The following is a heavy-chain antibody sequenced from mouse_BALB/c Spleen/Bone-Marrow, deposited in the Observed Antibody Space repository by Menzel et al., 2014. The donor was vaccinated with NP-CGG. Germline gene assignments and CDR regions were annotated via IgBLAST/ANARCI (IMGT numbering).Heavy chain of an antibody. Sequence: DVMLVESGGGLVQPGGSLKLSCAASGFDFSRYWMSWVRQAPGKGLEWIGEINPDSSTINYTPSLKDKFIISRDNAKNTLYLQISKVRSEDTALYYCARMHYYGYVAYWGQGTLVTVSA. V-gene: IGHV4-1*02. CDR3: ARMHYYGYVAY. CDR2: INPDSSTI. CDR1: GFDFSRYW. J-gene: IGHJ3*01. D-gene: IGHD1-2*01.